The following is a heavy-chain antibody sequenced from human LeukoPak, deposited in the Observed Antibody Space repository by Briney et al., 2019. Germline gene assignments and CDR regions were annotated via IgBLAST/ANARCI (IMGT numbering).Heavy chain of an antibody. CDR3: AREIVRVAITDAFDI. V-gene: IGHV4-61*01. Sequence: PSETLSLTCTVSGGSISSSSYYWGWIRQPPGKGLEWIGYIYYSGSTNYNPSLKSRVTISVDTSKNQFSLKLSSVTAADTAVYYCAREIVRVAITDAFDIWGQGTMVTVSS. J-gene: IGHJ3*02. D-gene: IGHD3-10*02. CDR1: GGSISSSSYY. CDR2: IYYSGST.